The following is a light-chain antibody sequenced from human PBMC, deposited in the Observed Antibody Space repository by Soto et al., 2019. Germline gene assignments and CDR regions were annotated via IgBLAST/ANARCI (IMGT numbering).Light chain of an antibody. Sequence: QSALTQPASVSGSPGQSITISCAGSNSDIGSYKYVSWFQQHPGNAPKLIISEVRDRPSGVSTRFSGSKLGNTASLTISGLQPEDEADYYCSSYTTSGTPYVFGTGTKLTVL. CDR2: EVR. CDR1: NSDIGSYKY. V-gene: IGLV2-14*01. J-gene: IGLJ1*01. CDR3: SSYTTSGTPYV.